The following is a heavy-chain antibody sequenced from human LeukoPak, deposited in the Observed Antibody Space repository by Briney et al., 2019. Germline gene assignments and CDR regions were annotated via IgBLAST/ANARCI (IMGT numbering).Heavy chain of an antibody. D-gene: IGHD6-19*01. CDR2: IHGDGSST. CDR1: GFTFSNYW. CDR3: ARGYSSGCYD. J-gene: IGHJ4*02. Sequence: GSLRLSCAASGFTFSNYWMHWVRQAPGKGLVWVSRIHGDGSSTNYADSVKGRFTITRDNAKNTVYLQMNSLRVDDTAVYFCARGYSSGCYDWGQGTLVTVSS. V-gene: IGHV3-74*01.